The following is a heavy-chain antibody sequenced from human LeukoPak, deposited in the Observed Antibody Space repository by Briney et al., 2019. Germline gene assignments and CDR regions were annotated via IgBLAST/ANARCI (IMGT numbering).Heavy chain of an antibody. CDR3: ARQPRNYYGSGSYYIN. V-gene: IGHV4-39*01. CDR2: IYYSGST. CDR1: GGSISSSSYY. J-gene: IGHJ4*02. Sequence: SETLSLTCTVSGGSISSSSYYWGWIRQPPGKGLEWIGSIYYSGSTYYNPSLKSRVTISVDTSKNQFSLKLSSVTAADTAVYYCARQPRNYYGSGSYYINWGQGTLVTVSS. D-gene: IGHD3-10*01.